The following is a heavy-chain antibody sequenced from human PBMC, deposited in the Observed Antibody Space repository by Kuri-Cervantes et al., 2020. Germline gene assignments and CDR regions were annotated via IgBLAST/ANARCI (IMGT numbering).Heavy chain of an antibody. V-gene: IGHV3-21*01. J-gene: IGHJ6*03. D-gene: IGHD1-1*01. CDR3: ARYKRTNNYYMDV. Sequence: GESLKISCAASGFTVSSNYMSWVRQAPGKGLEWVSSISSSSSYIYYADSVKGRFTISRDNAKNSLYLQTNGLRAEDTAVYYCARYKRTNNYYMDVWGKGTTVTVSS. CDR2: ISSSSSYI. CDR1: GFTVSSNY.